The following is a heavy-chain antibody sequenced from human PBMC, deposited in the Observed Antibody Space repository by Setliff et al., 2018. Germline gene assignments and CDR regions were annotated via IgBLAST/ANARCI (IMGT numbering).Heavy chain of an antibody. CDR3: ARVRSSSWLVVNWFDP. D-gene: IGHD6-13*01. V-gene: IGHV1-2*02. Sequence: ASVKVSCKASGYTFTSYYMHWVRQAPGQGLEWMGWINPNSGGTNYAQKFQGRVTMTRDTSISTAYMELSRLRSDDTAVYYCARVRSSSWLVVNWFDPWGQGTLVTVSS. CDR2: INPNSGGT. J-gene: IGHJ5*02. CDR1: GYTFTSYY.